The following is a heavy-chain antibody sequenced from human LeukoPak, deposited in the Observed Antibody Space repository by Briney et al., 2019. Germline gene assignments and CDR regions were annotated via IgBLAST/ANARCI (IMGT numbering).Heavy chain of an antibody. CDR1: GFTFSTYW. D-gene: IGHD6-19*01. J-gene: IGHJ4*02. Sequence: GGSLRLSCAASGFTFSTYWMSWVRQAPGKGLEWVANIKEDGSEKNYVDSVKGRFTISRDNTKNSVYLQMNSLRAEDTAVYYCAGEAVAGGDFDYWGQGTLVTVSS. V-gene: IGHV3-7*01. CDR2: IKEDGSEK. CDR3: AGEAVAGGDFDY.